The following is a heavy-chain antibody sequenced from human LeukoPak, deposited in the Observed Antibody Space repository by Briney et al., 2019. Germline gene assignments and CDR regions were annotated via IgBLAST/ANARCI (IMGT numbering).Heavy chain of an antibody. Sequence: SETLSLTCTVSGGSVSNSLYYWSWIRQPPGKGLEWIGYIYYNGDTNYNPSLKSRVIISIDTSSNQFSLRLNSMTAADTAVYYCARVLRAASWRSYDYWGQGTLVTVSS. CDR3: ARVLRAASWRSYDY. J-gene: IGHJ4*02. V-gene: IGHV4-61*01. CDR1: GGSVSNSLYY. CDR2: IYYNGDT. D-gene: IGHD5-18*01.